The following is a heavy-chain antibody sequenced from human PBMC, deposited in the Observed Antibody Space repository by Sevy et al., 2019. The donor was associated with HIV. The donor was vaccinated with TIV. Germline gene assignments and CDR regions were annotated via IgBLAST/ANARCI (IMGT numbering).Heavy chain of an antibody. D-gene: IGHD4-17*01. Sequence: GESLKICCEASGFIFSSYAMSWVRQAPGKGLEWVSGINGGGDSTWYADSVKGRFTISRDNCKKVLYLQMNSLRAEDTAFYYCAKDYYGVGGYYFDYWGQGTLVTVSS. CDR3: AKDYYGVGGYYFDY. CDR2: INGGGDST. CDR1: GFIFSSYA. J-gene: IGHJ4*02. V-gene: IGHV3-23*01.